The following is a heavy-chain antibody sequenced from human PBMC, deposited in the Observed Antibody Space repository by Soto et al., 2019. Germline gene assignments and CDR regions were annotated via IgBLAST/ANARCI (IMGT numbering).Heavy chain of an antibody. CDR2: IYPGDSDT. V-gene: IGHV5-51*01. D-gene: IGHD6-19*01. Sequence: GESLKISCKGSGYSFTSYWIGWVRQMPGKGLEWMGIIYPGDSDTRYSPSFQGQVTISADKSISTAYLQWSSLKASDTAMYYCARQLEPTASSGRYYYYGMDVWGQGTTVTVSS. CDR3: ARQLEPTASSGRYYYYGMDV. CDR1: GYSFTSYW. J-gene: IGHJ6*02.